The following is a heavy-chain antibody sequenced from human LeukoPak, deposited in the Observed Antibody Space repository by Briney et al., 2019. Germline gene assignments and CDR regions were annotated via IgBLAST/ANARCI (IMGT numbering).Heavy chain of an antibody. CDR2: IRYDGSNK. CDR3: AKGLVVVAATPPDY. Sequence: GGSLRLSCAASGFTFSSYGMHWVRQAPGKGLEWVAFIRYDGSNKYYADSVKGRFTISRDNSKNSLYLQMNSLRTEDTALYYCAKGLVVVAATPPDYWGQGTLVTVSS. D-gene: IGHD2-15*01. V-gene: IGHV3-30*02. J-gene: IGHJ4*02. CDR1: GFTFSSYG.